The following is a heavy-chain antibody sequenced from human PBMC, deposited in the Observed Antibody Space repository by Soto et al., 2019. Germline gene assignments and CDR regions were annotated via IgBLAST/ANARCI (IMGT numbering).Heavy chain of an antibody. V-gene: IGHV3-7*03. Sequence: GGSLRLSCAASGFTFSSYWMNWVRQAPGKGLEWVARIKQDGSEKKYVDSVKGRFTISRDNAERSLYLQMNSLRAEDTAVYYCARGTTSGATYFDYWGQGTLVTVSS. J-gene: IGHJ4*02. CDR3: ARGTTSGATYFDY. D-gene: IGHD1-26*01. CDR1: GFTFSSYW. CDR2: IKQDGSEK.